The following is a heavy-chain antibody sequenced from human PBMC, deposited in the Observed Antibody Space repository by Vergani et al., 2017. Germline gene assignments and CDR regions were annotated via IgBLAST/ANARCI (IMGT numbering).Heavy chain of an antibody. CDR3: ARGPWAMVNTQNTFDY. D-gene: IGHD5-18*01. CDR1: GGPISSGGYY. Sequence: QVQLQESGPGLVKTSQTLSLTCTVSGGPISSGGYYWSWLRQHPGKGLEWIGYIYYSGSTYYNPSLKSRVTISVDTSKNQFSLKLSSVTAADTAVYYCARGPWAMVNTQNTFDYWGQGTLVTVSS. J-gene: IGHJ4*02. V-gene: IGHV4-31*03. CDR2: IYYSGST.